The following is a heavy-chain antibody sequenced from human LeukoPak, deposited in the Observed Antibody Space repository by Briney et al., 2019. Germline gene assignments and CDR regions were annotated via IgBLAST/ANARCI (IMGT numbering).Heavy chain of an antibody. Sequence: GGSLRLSCAASGFTFYSHGMIWVRQAPGKGLEWVSYISPDGATIYYADSVKGRFTISRDHAKSSLYLQMISLRAEDTALYSCARVRGPTVYTYYLDVWGKGTTVTVSS. J-gene: IGHJ6*03. D-gene: IGHD1-14*01. CDR1: GFTFYSHG. CDR2: ISPDGATI. CDR3: ARVRGPTVYTYYLDV. V-gene: IGHV3-48*04.